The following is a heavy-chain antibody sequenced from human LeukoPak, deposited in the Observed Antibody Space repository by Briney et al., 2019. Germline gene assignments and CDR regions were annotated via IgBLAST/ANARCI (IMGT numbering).Heavy chain of an antibody. J-gene: IGHJ4*02. Sequence: GGSLRLSCAASGFTFSSYGMHWVRQAPGKRLEWVAVISYDGSNKYYADSVKGRFTISRDNSKNTLYLQMNSLRAEDTAVYYCANSPIGSSGWYDYWGQGTLVTVSS. CDR3: ANSPIGSSGWYDY. CDR2: ISYDGSNK. CDR1: GFTFSSYG. D-gene: IGHD6-19*01. V-gene: IGHV3-30*18.